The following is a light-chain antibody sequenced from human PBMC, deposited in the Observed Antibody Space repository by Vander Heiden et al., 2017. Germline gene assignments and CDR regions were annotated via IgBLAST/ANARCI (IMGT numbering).Light chain of an antibody. CDR1: SSDVGGYNN. Sequence: QSALTQPAYVSGSPGQSITISCTGTSSDVGGYNNVSWYQQNPGKAPKLMIYDVSNRPSGVSNRFSGSKSGNTASLTISGLQAEDEADYYCSSYTSSSTPYVFGTGTKVTVL. CDR3: SSYTSSSTPYV. CDR2: DVS. V-gene: IGLV2-14*03. J-gene: IGLJ1*01.